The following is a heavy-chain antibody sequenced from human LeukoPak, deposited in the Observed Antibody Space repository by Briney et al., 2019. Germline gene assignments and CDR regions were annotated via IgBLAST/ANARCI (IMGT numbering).Heavy chain of an antibody. CDR1: GYTFTTYA. D-gene: IGHD3-22*01. J-gene: IGHJ5*02. Sequence: ASVKVSCKASGYTFTTYAMNWVRQAPGQGLEWMGWINTNTGNATYAQGFTGRFVFSLDTSVSTAYLQISSLKTEDTAVYYCARELLITRTWFDPWGQGTLVTVSS. CDR3: ARELLITRTWFDP. CDR2: INTNTGNA. V-gene: IGHV7-4-1*02.